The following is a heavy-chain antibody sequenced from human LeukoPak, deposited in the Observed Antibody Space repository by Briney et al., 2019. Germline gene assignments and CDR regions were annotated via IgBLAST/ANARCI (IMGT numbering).Heavy chain of an antibody. CDR2: ISSSSTYI. V-gene: IGHV3-21*06. Sequence: GGSLRLSCTTSGFTFSGYSMNWVRQAPGKGLEWVSTISSSSTYIYYADSVKGRFTISRDNAKGLLYLQMSSLRAEDTAVYYCAKDSGYMDVWGKGTTVTVSS. D-gene: IGHD1-26*01. CDR3: AKDSGYMDV. J-gene: IGHJ6*03. CDR1: GFTFSGYS.